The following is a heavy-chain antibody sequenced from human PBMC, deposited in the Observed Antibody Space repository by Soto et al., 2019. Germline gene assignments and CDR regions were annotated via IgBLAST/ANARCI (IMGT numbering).Heavy chain of an antibody. J-gene: IGHJ6*02. V-gene: IGHV4-38-2*01. CDR2: IYHSGST. D-gene: IGHD2-8*01. Sequence: PSETLSLTCAVSGYSISSGYYWGWIRQPPGKGLEWIGSIYHSGSTYYNPSLKSRVTISVDTSKNQFSLKLSSVTAADTATYYCARLPAEGVIAGGAMDVWGQGTTVTVSS. CDR1: GYSISSGYY. CDR3: ARLPAEGVIAGGAMDV.